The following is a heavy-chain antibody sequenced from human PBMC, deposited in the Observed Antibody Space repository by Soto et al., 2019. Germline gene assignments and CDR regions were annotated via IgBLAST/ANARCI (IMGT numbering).Heavy chain of an antibody. D-gene: IGHD1-1*01. CDR2: IWYDGSNK. CDR3: ARWGNWKIADY. J-gene: IGHJ4*02. V-gene: IGHV3-33*01. Sequence: QVQLVESGGGVVQPGGSLRLSCAASGFTFSSHGMHWVRQAPGKGLEWVAVIWYDGSNKYYADSVKGRFTISRDNSKNTLYLQMNSLRVEDTAVYYCARWGNWKIADYWGQGTLVTVSS. CDR1: GFTFSSHG.